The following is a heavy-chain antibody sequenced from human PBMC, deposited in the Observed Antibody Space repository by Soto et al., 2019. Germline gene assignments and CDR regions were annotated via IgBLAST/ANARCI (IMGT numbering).Heavy chain of an antibody. V-gene: IGHV1-8*01. CDR3: ARGGFLEPHMDV. Sequence: QVQLVQSGAEVKKPGASVKVSCKASGYSFTSYDMNWVRQVPGQGPEWMGWMNPNSADTGYAQKFQGRMTMSRDMSTRTMYMALSGLTSEDTAMYYCARGGFLEPHMDVWGRGATVTVSS. CDR2: MNPNSADT. J-gene: IGHJ6*03. CDR1: GYSFTSYD.